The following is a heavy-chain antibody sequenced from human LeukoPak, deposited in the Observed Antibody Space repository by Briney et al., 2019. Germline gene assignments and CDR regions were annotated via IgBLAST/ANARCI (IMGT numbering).Heavy chain of an antibody. Sequence: SETLSLTCTVSGGSLSSGGYYWRWLRQHPGKGLEWIGYIYYSGSTYYNPSLKSRVTISVDTSKNQFSLKLSSVTAADTAVYYCARSSRRLQWEGYYYYYYYMDVWGKGTTVTVSS. V-gene: IGHV4-31*03. CDR1: GGSLSSGGYY. J-gene: IGHJ6*03. CDR3: ARSSRRLQWEGYYYYYYYMDV. D-gene: IGHD5-24*01. CDR2: IYYSGST.